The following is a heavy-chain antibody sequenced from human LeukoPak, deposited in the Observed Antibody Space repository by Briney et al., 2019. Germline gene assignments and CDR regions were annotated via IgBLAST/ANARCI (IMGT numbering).Heavy chain of an antibody. D-gene: IGHD3-10*02. CDR3: ARRRVSFVRGVDITSYFFDY. CDR1: GFTFDDYG. V-gene: IGHV3-20*04. J-gene: IGHJ4*02. Sequence: PGGSLRLSCAASGFTFDDYGMSWVRQAPGKGLEWVSGINWNSGSTGYANSVKGRFTISRDNAKNSLYLQMNSLRAEDTALYYCARRRVSFVRGVDITSYFFDYWGQGTLVTVSS. CDR2: INWNSGST.